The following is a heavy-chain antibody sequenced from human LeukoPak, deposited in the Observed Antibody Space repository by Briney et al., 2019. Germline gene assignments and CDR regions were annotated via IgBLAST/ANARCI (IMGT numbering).Heavy chain of an antibody. Sequence: ASVKVSCKASGYTFTSYYMHWVRQAPGQGLEWMGIINPSGGSTSYAQKFQGRVTMTRDTSTSTVYMELSSLRSEDTAVYYCASSSITMIVVAGWFQHWGQGTLVTVSS. CDR1: GYTFTSYY. V-gene: IGHV1-46*01. D-gene: IGHD3-22*01. CDR3: ASSSITMIVVAGWFQH. J-gene: IGHJ1*01. CDR2: INPSGGST.